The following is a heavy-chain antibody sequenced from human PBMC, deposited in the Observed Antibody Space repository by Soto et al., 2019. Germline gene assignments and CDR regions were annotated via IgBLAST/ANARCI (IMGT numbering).Heavy chain of an antibody. CDR2: IYHSGAT. CDR1: GGPIGSRGYS. Sequence: QLQLQESGSGLVKPSQTLSLTCAVSGGPIGSRGYSWSWIRQPPGKGLEWIGYIYHSGATYYNPSLESRVTISVDGSKNQFSLKVTSVTAADTAVYYCARALGLRDDYWGQGTLVTVSS. D-gene: IGHD4-17*01. V-gene: IGHV4-30-2*01. CDR3: ARALGLRDDY. J-gene: IGHJ4*02.